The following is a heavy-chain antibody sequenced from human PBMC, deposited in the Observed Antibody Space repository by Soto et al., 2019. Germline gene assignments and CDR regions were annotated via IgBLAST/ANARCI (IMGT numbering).Heavy chain of an antibody. V-gene: IGHV4-39*01. Sequence: QLQLQESGPGLVKPSETLSLTCTVSGGSISSSSYYWGWIRQPPGKGLEWIGSIYYSGSTYYNPSLKSRVTISVDKSKNQFSLKLSSVTAADTAVYYCARRDPYGYYGSGPDYWGQGTLVTVSS. CDR2: IYYSGST. D-gene: IGHD3-10*01. CDR3: ARRDPYGYYGSGPDY. CDR1: GGSISSSSYY. J-gene: IGHJ4*02.